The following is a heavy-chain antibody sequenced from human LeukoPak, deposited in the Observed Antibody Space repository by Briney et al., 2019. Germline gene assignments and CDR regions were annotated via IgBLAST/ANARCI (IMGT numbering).Heavy chain of an antibody. CDR1: GFTFSSYS. J-gene: IGHJ5*02. CDR3: AKFSSSWFWFDP. CDR2: IRYDGSNK. V-gene: IGHV3-30*02. D-gene: IGHD6-13*01. Sequence: GGSLRLSCAASGFTFSSYSMNWVRQAPGKGLEWVAFIRYDGSNKYYADSVKGRFTISRDNSKNTLYLQMNSLRAEDTAVYYCAKFSSSWFWFDPWGQGTLVTVSS.